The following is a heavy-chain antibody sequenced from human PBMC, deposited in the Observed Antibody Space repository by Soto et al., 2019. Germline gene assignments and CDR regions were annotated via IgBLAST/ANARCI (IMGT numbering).Heavy chain of an antibody. J-gene: IGHJ5*02. CDR3: ARDGRGSSLNWFDP. CDR1: GGSISSGVYY. V-gene: IGHV4-31*03. Sequence: PSETLSLTCTVSGGSISSGVYYWSWIRHHPGNGLEWIGYIYYIESTYYNPSLKSRVTISVDTSKNEFSLKLSSVTAADTAVYYCARDGRGSSLNWFDPWGQGPMVTF. D-gene: IGHD2-2*01. CDR2: IYYIEST.